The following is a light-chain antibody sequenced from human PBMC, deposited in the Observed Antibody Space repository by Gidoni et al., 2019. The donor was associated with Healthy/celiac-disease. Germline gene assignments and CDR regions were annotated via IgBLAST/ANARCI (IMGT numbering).Light chain of an antibody. CDR1: SSNIGSNY. CDR2: RNN. CDR3: AAWDDSLIGWV. V-gene: IGLV1-47*01. Sequence: QSVLTQQPSASGTPGQRVTISCSGSSSNIGSNYVYWYQQLPGTAPKLLIYRNNPRPSGVPDRFSGSKSGTSASLAISGLRSEDEADYYCAAWDDSLIGWVFGGGTKLTVL. J-gene: IGLJ3*02.